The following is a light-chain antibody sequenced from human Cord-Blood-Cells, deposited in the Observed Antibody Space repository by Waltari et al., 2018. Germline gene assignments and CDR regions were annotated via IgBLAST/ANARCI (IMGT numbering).Light chain of an antibody. CDR2: AAS. CDR3: QQSYSTPPT. J-gene: IGKJ1*01. Sequence: DIQMNQSPSSLSASVGDRVTNTCRASQSISSYLNWYQQKPGKAPKLLIYAASSLQSGVPSRFSGSGSGTDFTLTISSLQPEDFATYYCQQSYSTPPTFGQGTKVEIK. CDR1: QSISSY. V-gene: IGKV1-39*01.